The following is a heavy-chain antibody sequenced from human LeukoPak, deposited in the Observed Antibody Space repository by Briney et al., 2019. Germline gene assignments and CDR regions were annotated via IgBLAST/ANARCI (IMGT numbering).Heavy chain of an antibody. CDR3: ARDMGEELWSDAFDI. Sequence: PPGGSLRLSCAASGFTFSSYAMSWVRQVPGKGLEWVSVISGSGDNTYYADFVKGRFTISRDNAKNSLYLQMNSLRAEDTAVYYCARDMGEELWSDAFDIWAKGQWSPSLQ. J-gene: IGHJ3*02. D-gene: IGHD5-18*01. CDR1: GFTFSSYA. CDR2: ISGSGDNT. V-gene: IGHV3-23*01.